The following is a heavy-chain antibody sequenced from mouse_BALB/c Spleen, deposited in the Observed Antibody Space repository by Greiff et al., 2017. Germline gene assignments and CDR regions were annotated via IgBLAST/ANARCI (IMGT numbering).Heavy chain of an antibody. Sequence: VQLQQSGAELMKPGASVKISCKATGYTFSSYWIEWVKQRPGHGLEWIGEILPGSGSTNYNEKFKGKATFTADTSSNTAYMQLSSLTSEDSAVYYCARARRSHYYGSSYNAMDYWGQGTSVTVSS. CDR1: GYTFSSYW. V-gene: IGHV1-9*01. CDR3: ARARRSHYYGSSYNAMDY. J-gene: IGHJ4*01. CDR2: ILPGSGST. D-gene: IGHD1-1*01.